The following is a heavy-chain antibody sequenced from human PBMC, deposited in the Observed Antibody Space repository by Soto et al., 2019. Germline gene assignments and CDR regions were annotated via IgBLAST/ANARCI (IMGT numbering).Heavy chain of an antibody. CDR1: GYTFTSYY. V-gene: IGHV1-46*01. D-gene: IGHD6-13*01. J-gene: IGHJ4*02. CDR3: ARDLRAESGIAAAGTLDY. CDR2: INPSGGST. Sequence: QVQLVQSGAEVKKPGASVKVSCKASGYTFTSYYMHWVRQAPGQGLEWMGIINPSGGSTSYAQKFQGRVTMTRDTSTSTVYMELSSLRSEDTAVYYCARDLRAESGIAAAGTLDYWGQGTLVTVSS.